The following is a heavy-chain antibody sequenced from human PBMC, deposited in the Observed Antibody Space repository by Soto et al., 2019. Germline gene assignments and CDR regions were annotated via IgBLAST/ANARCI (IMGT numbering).Heavy chain of an antibody. J-gene: IGHJ4*02. Sequence: GGSLRLSCAASGFTFDTYAMHWVRQAPGKGLEWVAVISYDGSNKYYADSVKGRFTISRDNSKNTLYLQMNSLRAEDTAVYYCAKDPTLTYSYGWGVFDYWGQGTLVTVSS. V-gene: IGHV3-30*04. CDR2: ISYDGSNK. D-gene: IGHD5-18*01. CDR3: AKDPTLTYSYGWGVFDY. CDR1: GFTFDTYA.